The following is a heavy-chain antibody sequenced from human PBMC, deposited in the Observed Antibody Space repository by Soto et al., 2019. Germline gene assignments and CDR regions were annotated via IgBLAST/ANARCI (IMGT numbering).Heavy chain of an antibody. CDR1: VLTFNSYG. CDR3: ARAAVADDAYYYGMDV. CDR2: IWYDGSNK. J-gene: IGHJ6*02. D-gene: IGHD6-19*01. Sequence: GWSPRLSCASSVLTFNSYGMHWARQAPGKGLEWVAVIWYDGSNKYYADSVKGRFTISRDNSKNTLYLQMNSLRAEDTAVYYCARAAVADDAYYYGMDVCGQGTTVTVSS. V-gene: IGHV3-33*01.